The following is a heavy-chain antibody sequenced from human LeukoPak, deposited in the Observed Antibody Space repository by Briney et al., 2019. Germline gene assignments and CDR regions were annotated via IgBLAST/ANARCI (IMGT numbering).Heavy chain of an antibody. V-gene: IGHV5-51*01. CDR3: ARLVEDGYRDFDD. D-gene: IGHD5-18*01. CDR2: IYPGDADT. J-gene: IGHJ4*02. Sequence: GESLKISCKGSGYSVTNYYIVWVRQMPGKGLEWMGIIYPGDADTIYSPSFQGQVTISADKSINTANLQWSSLKASDTAMYYCARLVEDGYRDFDDWGQGTLVTV. CDR1: GYSVTNYY.